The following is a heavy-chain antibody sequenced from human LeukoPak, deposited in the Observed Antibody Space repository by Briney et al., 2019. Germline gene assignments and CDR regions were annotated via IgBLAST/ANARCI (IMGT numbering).Heavy chain of an antibody. J-gene: IGHJ4*02. CDR1: GFTFRTYW. D-gene: IGHD6-13*01. CDR3: AKWGSNSSY. V-gene: IGHV3-74*01. Sequence: PGGSLRLSCAATGFTFRTYWMHWVRQVPGKGLLWVARIKGDGSTTIYADSVRGRFTISRDNSKNTLYLQTSSLRAEDTAVYYCAKWGSNSSYWGQGTLVTVSS. CDR2: IKGDGSTT.